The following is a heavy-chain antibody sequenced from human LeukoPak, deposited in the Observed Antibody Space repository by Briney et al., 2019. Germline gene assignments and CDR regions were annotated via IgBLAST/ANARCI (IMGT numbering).Heavy chain of an antibody. V-gene: IGHV3-23*01. CDR3: ARDSSHYLGSSDY. CDR1: GFTFSSYA. Sequence: GGSLRLSCAASGFTFSSYAMSWVRQAPGKGLEWVSAISGSGGSTYYADSVKGRFTISRDNSKNTLYLQMNSLRAEDTAIYYCARDSSHYLGSSDYWGQGTLVTVSS. J-gene: IGHJ4*02. D-gene: IGHD6-6*01. CDR2: ISGSGGST.